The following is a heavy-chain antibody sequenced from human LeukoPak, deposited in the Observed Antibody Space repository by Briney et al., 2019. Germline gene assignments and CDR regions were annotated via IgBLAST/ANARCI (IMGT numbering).Heavy chain of an antibody. CDR2: IIPIPDIA. CDR3: ARGVGRYSHTTFDY. D-gene: IGHD6-13*01. V-gene: IGHV1-69*04. J-gene: IGHJ4*02. Sequence: SVKVSCKASGGTFSSYAISWVRQAPGQGLEWMGRIIPIPDIANYAQKFQGRVTITADKSTSTAYMELSSLRSEDTAVYYCARGVGRYSHTTFDYWGQGTLVTVSS. CDR1: GGTFSSYA.